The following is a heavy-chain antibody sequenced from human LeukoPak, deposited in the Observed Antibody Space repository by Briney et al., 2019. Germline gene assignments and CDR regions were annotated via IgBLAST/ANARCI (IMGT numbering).Heavy chain of an antibody. J-gene: IGHJ6*02. CDR1: GGSISSYY. V-gene: IGHV4-59*12. CDR2: IYYSGST. CDR3: ATHYGSGSFSYYYYGMDV. D-gene: IGHD3-10*01. Sequence: SETLSLTCTVSGGSISSYYWSWIRQPPGKGLEWIGYIYYSGSTNYNPSLKSRVTISVDTSKNQFSLKLSSVTAADTAVYYCATHYGSGSFSYYYYGMDVWGQGTTVTVSS.